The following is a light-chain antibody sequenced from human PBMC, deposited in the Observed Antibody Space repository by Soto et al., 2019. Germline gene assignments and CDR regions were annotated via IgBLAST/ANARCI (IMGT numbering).Light chain of an antibody. CDR3: QQYNNWGLS. J-gene: IGKJ4*01. CDR1: ANVGTN. Sequence: IVMTQSPATLSVSPGERVTLSCRASANVGTNVAWYQQKPGQAPRLLIYDSSTRATGIPDTFSGSGSMTDFTLTISSLHPEESAVYYCQQYNNWGLSFGGGTEVEI. CDR2: DSS. V-gene: IGKV3D-15*01.